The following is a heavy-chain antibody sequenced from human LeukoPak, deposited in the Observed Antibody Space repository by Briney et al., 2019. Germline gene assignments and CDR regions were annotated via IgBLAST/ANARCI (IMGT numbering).Heavy chain of an antibody. V-gene: IGHV4-34*01. CDR3: ARGKDYYDSSGYYSYDAFDI. CDR1: GGSFGGYY. J-gene: IGHJ3*02. Sequence: SETLSLTCAVYGGSFGGYYWSWIRQPPGKGLEWIGEINHSGSTNYNPSLKSRVTISVDTSKNQFSLKLSSVTAADTAVYYCARGKDYYDSSGYYSYDAFDIWGQGTMVTVSS. CDR2: INHSGST. D-gene: IGHD3-22*01.